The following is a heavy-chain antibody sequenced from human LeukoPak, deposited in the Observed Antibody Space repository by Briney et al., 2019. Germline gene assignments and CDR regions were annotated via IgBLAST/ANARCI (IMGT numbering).Heavy chain of an antibody. D-gene: IGHD3-22*01. CDR2: INPNSGGT. V-gene: IGHV1-2*06. CDR3: ARDHPGHYDSSGYYVH. J-gene: IGHJ4*02. CDR1: GYTFTGYY. Sequence: ASVKVSCKASGYTFTGYYMHWVRQAPGQGLEWMGRINPNSGGTNYAQKFQGRVTMTRDTSISTAYMELSRLRSDDTAVYYCARDHPGHYDSSGYYVHWGQGTLVTVSS.